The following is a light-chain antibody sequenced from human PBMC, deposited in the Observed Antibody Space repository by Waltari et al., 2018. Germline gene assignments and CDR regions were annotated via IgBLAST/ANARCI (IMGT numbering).Light chain of an antibody. CDR3: QQYDDLPLT. CDR1: QDTKIF. Sequence: DIQMTQSPASLSASVGDRVTITCQASQDTKIFLNWYQRKSGKAPKLLIYDASNLQPGVPSRFSGSGSGTDFAFTISSLQPEDVATYYCQQYDDLPLTFGGGTKVEIQ. V-gene: IGKV1-33*01. CDR2: DAS. J-gene: IGKJ4*01.